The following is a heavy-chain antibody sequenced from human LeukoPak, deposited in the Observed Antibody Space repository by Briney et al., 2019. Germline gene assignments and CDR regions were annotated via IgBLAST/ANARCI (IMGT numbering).Heavy chain of an antibody. CDR3: ARGGTTVTSYYYYYMDV. J-gene: IGHJ6*03. CDR2: INPSVGST. Sequence: GASVKVSCKASGYTFTSYYMHWVRQAPGQGLEWMGIINPSVGSTSYAQKFQGRVTTTRDMSTSTVYMELSSLRSEDTAVYYCARGGTTVTSYYYYYMDVWGKGTTVTVSS. V-gene: IGHV1-46*01. D-gene: IGHD4-17*01. CDR1: GYTFTSYY.